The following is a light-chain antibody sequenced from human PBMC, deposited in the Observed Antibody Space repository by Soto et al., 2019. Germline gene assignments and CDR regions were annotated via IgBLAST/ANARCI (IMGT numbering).Light chain of an antibody. CDR2: DVN. CDR1: SSEIGAYNF. CDR3: TSWTTSTTMI. Sequence: QSVLTQPASVSGSPGQSITIFCTGTSSEIGAYNFVSWYQQHPGKAPKLMLYDVNIRPSGVSNRFSGSKSGNTASLTISGLQAEDEADYYCTSWTTSTTMIFGGGTKLTVL. J-gene: IGLJ2*01. V-gene: IGLV2-14*03.